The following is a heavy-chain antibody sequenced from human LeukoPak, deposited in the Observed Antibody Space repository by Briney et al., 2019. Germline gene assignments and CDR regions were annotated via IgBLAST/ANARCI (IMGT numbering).Heavy chain of an antibody. CDR1: GFTLNNYA. D-gene: IGHD1-26*01. J-gene: IGHJ4*02. V-gene: IGHV3-23*01. Sequence: PGGSLRLSCAASGFTLNNYAMSWVRQAPGKGLEWVSGISGSGDNIHYADSVKGRFTISRDNSKNTFYLQMNSLRAEDTAIYYCAKSVGSSTYSFDYWGQGTLVTVSA. CDR2: ISGSGDNI. CDR3: AKSVGSSTYSFDY.